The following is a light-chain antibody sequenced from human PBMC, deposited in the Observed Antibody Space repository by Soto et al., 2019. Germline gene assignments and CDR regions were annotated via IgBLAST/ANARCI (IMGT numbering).Light chain of an antibody. Sequence: QSVLTQPASVSGSPGQSITISCTGTSSDVGGYNFVSWYQQHPGKAPKLMIHDVSNRPSGVSNRFSGSKSGTSASLAISGLQSEDEADYYCAAWDDSLNGYVFGTGTKVTVL. J-gene: IGLJ1*01. CDR2: DVS. CDR1: SSDVGGYNF. V-gene: IGLV2-14*01. CDR3: AAWDDSLNGYV.